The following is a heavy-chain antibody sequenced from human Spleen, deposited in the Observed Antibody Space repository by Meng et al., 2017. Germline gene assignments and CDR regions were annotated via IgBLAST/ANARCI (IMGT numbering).Heavy chain of an antibody. CDR3: ARDDNGAPDY. CDR2: MNTKTGNP. CDR1: GYTFTRHA. V-gene: IGHV7-4-1*02. Sequence: QVQLVQAGSELKEPWASVKVSCKASGYTFTRHAIKWVRQAPGQGLEWMGWMNTKTGNPTYAQGFTGRFVFSLDTSVSTAYLQISSLKAEDTAMYYCARDDNGAPDYWGQGTLVTVSS. J-gene: IGHJ4*02. D-gene: IGHD1-14*01.